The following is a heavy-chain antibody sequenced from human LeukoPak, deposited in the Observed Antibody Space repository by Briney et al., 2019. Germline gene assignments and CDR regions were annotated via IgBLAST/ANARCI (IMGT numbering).Heavy chain of an antibody. CDR3: ARGGYYDILTGYQLDY. V-gene: IGHV1-69*04. CDR2: IIPILGIA. Sequence: ASVKVSRKASGGTFSSYAISWVRQAPAQGLEWMGRIIPILGIANYAQKFQGRVTITADKSTSTAYMELSSLRSEDTAVYYCARGGYYDILTGYQLDYWGQGTLVTVSS. CDR1: GGTFSSYA. D-gene: IGHD3-9*01. J-gene: IGHJ4*02.